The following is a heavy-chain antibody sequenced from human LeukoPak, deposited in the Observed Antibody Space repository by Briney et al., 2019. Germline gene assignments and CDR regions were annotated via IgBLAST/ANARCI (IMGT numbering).Heavy chain of an antibody. D-gene: IGHD3-10*01. CDR3: ASRKGTMVRGVHNGMDV. V-gene: IGHV1-46*01. Sequence: ASVKVSCKASGYTFTSYYMHWVRQAPGQGLEWMGIINPSGGSTSYAQKFQGRVAMTRDTSTSTVYMELSSLRSEDTAVYYCASRKGTMVRGVHNGMDVWGQGTTVTVSS. CDR2: INPSGGST. J-gene: IGHJ6*02. CDR1: GYTFTSYY.